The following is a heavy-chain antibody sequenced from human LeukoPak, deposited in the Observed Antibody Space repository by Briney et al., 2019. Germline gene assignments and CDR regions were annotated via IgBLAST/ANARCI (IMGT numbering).Heavy chain of an antibody. Sequence: GASVKVSCKASGYTFTSYYIHWVRQAPGQGLEWMGVINPNGGSTNYAQQFQGRVTVTRDTSTSTVYMDLSSLRSEDTAFYCCARSFGAPHYYDTSGYIDYWGQGTLVTVSS. J-gene: IGHJ4*02. V-gene: IGHV1-46*01. CDR3: ARSFGAPHYYDTSGYIDY. CDR1: GYTFTSYY. D-gene: IGHD3-22*01. CDR2: INPNGGST.